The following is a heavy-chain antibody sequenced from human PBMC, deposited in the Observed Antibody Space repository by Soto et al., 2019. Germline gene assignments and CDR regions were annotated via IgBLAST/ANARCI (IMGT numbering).Heavy chain of an antibody. CDR2: ISSSGDSP. J-gene: IGHJ4*02. D-gene: IGHD2-2*01. Sequence: GGSLRLSCAASGFTFSNYAMSWVRQAPGKGLEWVSAISSSGDSPYYADSVKGRFTVSRDNAKNTLYLQMNSLRDEDTAVYYCASRHLADCSGTSCLYYFDYWGRGALVTVSS. V-gene: IGHV3-23*01. CDR1: GFTFSNYA. CDR3: ASRHLADCSGTSCLYYFDY.